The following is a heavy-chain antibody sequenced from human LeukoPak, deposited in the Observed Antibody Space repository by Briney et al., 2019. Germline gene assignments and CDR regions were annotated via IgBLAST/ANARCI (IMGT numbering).Heavy chain of an antibody. V-gene: IGHV4-38-2*02. CDR1: GYSISSGYY. Sequence: SETLSLTCTVSGYSISSGYYCGWIRQPPGKGLEWIGSVYHNGSTYYNPSLKSRVTISTDKSKNQFFLKLTSVTAADTAVYYCGSQREWSLTEYHFDYWGQGTLVTVSS. CDR2: VYHNGST. D-gene: IGHD3-3*01. J-gene: IGHJ4*02. CDR3: GSQREWSLTEYHFDY.